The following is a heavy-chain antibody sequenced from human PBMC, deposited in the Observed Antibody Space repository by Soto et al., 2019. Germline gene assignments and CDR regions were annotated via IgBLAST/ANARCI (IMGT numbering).Heavy chain of an antibody. CDR2: ISGSGSSV. Sequence: TGGSLRLSCAASGFTLGGYGMSWVRQAPGGGLEWVSSISGSGSSVYLADSVRGRFAMSRDLSTNTVSLQMNSLTVEDTAIYYCAKVRASYLSASYFYYGLEVWGQGTTVTVSS. V-gene: IGHV3-23*01. J-gene: IGHJ6*02. CDR1: GFTLGGYG. CDR3: AKVRASYLSASYFYYGLEV. D-gene: IGHD2-21*01.